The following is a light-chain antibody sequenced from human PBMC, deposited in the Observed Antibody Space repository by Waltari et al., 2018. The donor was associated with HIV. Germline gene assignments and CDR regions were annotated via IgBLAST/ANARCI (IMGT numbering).Light chain of an antibody. V-gene: IGLV2-14*01. Sequence: QTALTQPASVSGSPGQSITISCTGTSSSIGGYNYVSWYQQHPGKAPQLMIYEVTNRPPGVSERFSGSKSGYTASLTISGLQGEDEATYYCSSYTSGRSLYVFGPGTKVTVL. CDR3: SSYTSGRSLYV. J-gene: IGLJ1*01. CDR1: SSSIGGYNY. CDR2: EVT.